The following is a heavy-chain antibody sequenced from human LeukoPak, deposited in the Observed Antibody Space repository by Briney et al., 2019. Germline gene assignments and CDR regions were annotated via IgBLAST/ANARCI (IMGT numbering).Heavy chain of an antibody. J-gene: IGHJ1*01. CDR1: G. CDR2: IWYDGSNK. Sequence: GMXXXXXXXGKXLXXVAVIWYDGSNKYYADSVKGRFTISRDNSKNTLYLQMNSLRAEDTAVYYCAKDPGIAVAGTREYFQHWGQGTLVTVSS. D-gene: IGHD6-19*01. CDR3: AKDPGIAVAGTREYFQH. V-gene: IGHV3-33*06.